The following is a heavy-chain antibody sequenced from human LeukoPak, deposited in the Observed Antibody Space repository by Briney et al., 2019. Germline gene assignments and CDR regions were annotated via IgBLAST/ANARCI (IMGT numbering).Heavy chain of an antibody. J-gene: IGHJ4*02. V-gene: IGHV1-2*02. CDR2: INPNSGGT. CDR3: ARDIGTTIFGVVIHFDY. Sequence: GASVKVSCKASGCTFTGYYMHWVRQAPGQGLEWMGWINPNSGGTNYAQKFQGRVTMTRDTSISTAYMELSRLRSDDTAVYYCARDIGTTIFGVVIHFDYWGQGTLVTVSS. D-gene: IGHD3-3*01. CDR1: GCTFTGYY.